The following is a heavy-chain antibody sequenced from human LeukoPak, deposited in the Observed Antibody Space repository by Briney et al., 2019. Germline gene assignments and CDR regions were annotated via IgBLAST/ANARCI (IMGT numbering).Heavy chain of an antibody. CDR3: AREPTAGSCYFDS. D-gene: IGHD3-10*01. CDR1: GYTFTGYY. CDR2: INPNSGGT. V-gene: IGHV1-2*04. Sequence: ASVKVSCKASGYTFTGYYMHWVRQAPGQGLEWMGWINPNSGGTNYAQKFQGWVTMTRDTSISTAYMELSRLRSDDTAVYYCAREPTAGSCYFDSWGQGTLVTVSS. J-gene: IGHJ4*02.